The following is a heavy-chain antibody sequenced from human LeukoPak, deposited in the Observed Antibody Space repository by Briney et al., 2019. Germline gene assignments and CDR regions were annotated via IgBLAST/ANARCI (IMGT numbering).Heavy chain of an antibody. Sequence: GGSLRLSCAASGFTFSIHAMSWVRQAPGKGLEWVSGISESGSNTYYADSVKGRFTISRDNSKNTLYLQMNSLRAEDTAVYYCAKDLYSSGWYYFDYWGQGTLVTVSS. D-gene: IGHD6-19*01. CDR2: ISESGSNT. V-gene: IGHV3-23*01. J-gene: IGHJ4*02. CDR3: AKDLYSSGWYYFDY. CDR1: GFTFSIHA.